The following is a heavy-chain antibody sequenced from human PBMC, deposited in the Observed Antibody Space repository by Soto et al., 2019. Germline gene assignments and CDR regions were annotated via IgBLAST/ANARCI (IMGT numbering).Heavy chain of an antibody. CDR2: INHSGST. Sequence: SETLSLTCAVYGGSFSGYYWSWIRQPPGKGLEWIGEINHSGSTNYNPSLKSRVTISVDTSKNQFSLKLSSVSAADTAVYYCARGGDSSSWFYFDYWGQGTLVTVSS. CDR3: ARGGDSSSWFYFDY. V-gene: IGHV4-34*01. CDR1: GGSFSGYY. J-gene: IGHJ4*02. D-gene: IGHD6-13*01.